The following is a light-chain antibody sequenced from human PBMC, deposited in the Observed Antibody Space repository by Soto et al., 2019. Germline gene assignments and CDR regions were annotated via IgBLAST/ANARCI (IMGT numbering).Light chain of an antibody. Sequence: QSALTQPASVSDSPGQSSTISCTGSSSDVGGSNFVSSYQQHPGKPPKLIIYDVANRPPRVSNRFSGSKSGTTACLIISRLQTEDEADYYCVTYTSSTTYVFGTGTKVTVL. CDR3: VTYTSSTTYV. J-gene: IGLJ1*01. V-gene: IGLV2-14*03. CDR1: SSDVGGSNF. CDR2: DVA.